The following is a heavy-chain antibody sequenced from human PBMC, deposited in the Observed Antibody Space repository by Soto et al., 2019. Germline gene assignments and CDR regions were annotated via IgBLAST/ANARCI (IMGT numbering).Heavy chain of an antibody. CDR1: GGTLSDHG. Sequence: QVQLEQSGAEVKKPGSSVKVSCKASGGTLSDHGVAWLRQAPGQGLERMGGTIPVFNTAKYAQKFQARVTVTADKFTNIAYMELSSLRSEDTAFYFCARGVYGSGNYYTGPSAFDIWGQGTMVIVSS. CDR3: ARGVYGSGNYYTGPSAFDI. V-gene: IGHV1-69*06. CDR2: TIPVFNTA. J-gene: IGHJ3*02. D-gene: IGHD3-10*01.